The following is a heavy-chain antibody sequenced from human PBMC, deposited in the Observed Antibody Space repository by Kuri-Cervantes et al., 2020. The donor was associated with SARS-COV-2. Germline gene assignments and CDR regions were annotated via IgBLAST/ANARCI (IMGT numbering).Heavy chain of an antibody. CDR2: ISSNGGST. J-gene: IGHJ6*03. CDR1: GYTFTGYY. Sequence: SCKASGYTFTGYYMHWVRQAPGKGLEYVSAISSNGGSTYYANSVKGRFTISRDNSKNTLYLQMGSLRAEDMAVYYCARDRYYYMDVWGKGTTVTVSS. CDR3: ARDRYYYMDV. V-gene: IGHV3-64*01.